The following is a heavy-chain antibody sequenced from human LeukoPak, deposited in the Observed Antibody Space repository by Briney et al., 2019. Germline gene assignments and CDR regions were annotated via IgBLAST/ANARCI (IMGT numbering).Heavy chain of an antibody. Sequence: PGGSLRLSCAASGFTFSSHGMHWVRQAPGKGLEWVSVIYSGGSTYYADSVKGRFTISRDNSKNTLYLQMNSLRAEDTAVYYCAREDKEYFDYWGQGTLVTVSS. J-gene: IGHJ4*02. V-gene: IGHV3-53*01. CDR2: IYSGGST. CDR1: GFTFSSHG. CDR3: AREDKEYFDY.